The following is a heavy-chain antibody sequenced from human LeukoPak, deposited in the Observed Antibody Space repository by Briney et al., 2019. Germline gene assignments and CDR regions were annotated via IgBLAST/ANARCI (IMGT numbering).Heavy chain of an antibody. CDR1: GGSISSYY. D-gene: IGHD4-17*01. J-gene: IGHJ3*02. CDR2: IYYSGST. CDR3: ARDFNDYGDYAGLENAFDI. V-gene: IGHV4-59*01. Sequence: SETLSLTCTVSGGSISSYYWSWIRQPPGKGLEWIGYIYYSGSTNYNPSLKSRVTISVDTSKNQFSLKLSSVTAADTAVYYCARDFNDYGDYAGLENAFDIWGQGTMVTVSS.